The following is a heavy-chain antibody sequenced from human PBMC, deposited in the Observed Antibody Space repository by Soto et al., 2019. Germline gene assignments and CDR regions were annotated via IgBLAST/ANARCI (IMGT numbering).Heavy chain of an antibody. CDR2: LSWNSDNI. Sequence: EVQLVESGGGLVQPGRSLRLSCAASGFIFDDYAMHWVRQAPGKGLEWVSGLSWNSDNIGYADSVKGRFTISRDNAENALYLQMNILRPEDTARYYCAKRTVDYFSWYFDLWGGGTLVTVSS. D-gene: IGHD4-17*01. J-gene: IGHJ2*01. V-gene: IGHV3-9*01. CDR3: AKRTVDYFSWYFDL. CDR1: GFIFDDYA.